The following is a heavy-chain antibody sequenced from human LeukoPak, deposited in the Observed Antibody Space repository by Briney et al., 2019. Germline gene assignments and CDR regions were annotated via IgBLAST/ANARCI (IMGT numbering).Heavy chain of an antibody. V-gene: IGHV1-24*01. J-gene: IGHJ4*02. CDR1: GYTLTELS. D-gene: IGHD6-6*01. CDR3: ARTAARRFDY. CDR2: FDPEDGET. Sequence: ASVKVSCKVSGYTLTELSMHWVRQAPGKGLEWMGGFDPEDGETIYAQKFQGRVTMTRDTSTSTVYMELSSLRSDDTAVYYCARTAARRFDYWGQGTLVTVPS.